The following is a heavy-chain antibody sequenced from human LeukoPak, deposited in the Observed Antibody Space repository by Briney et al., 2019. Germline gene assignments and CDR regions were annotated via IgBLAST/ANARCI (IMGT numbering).Heavy chain of an antibody. CDR2: INDRGGT. CDR3: GRVYKGGYSCSDH. V-gene: IGHV4-34*01. J-gene: IGHJ4*02. Sequence: PSYTLSLTCAADGGSPSGCYWSLIRQPPGKVLEWIGEINDRGGTNYYPSLKRRVTISVDTSKNLCSLKLSSVTAAGTAVYVCGRVYKGGYSCSDHGGKGTPVTVSS. D-gene: IGHD3-22*01. CDR1: GGSPSGCY.